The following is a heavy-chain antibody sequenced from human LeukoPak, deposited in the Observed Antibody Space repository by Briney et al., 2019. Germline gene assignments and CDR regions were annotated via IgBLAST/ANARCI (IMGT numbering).Heavy chain of an antibody. J-gene: IGHJ4*02. CDR1: GYTFTSYG. CDR3: ARGARGYSYSLDY. CDR2: ISAYNGNT. V-gene: IGHV1-18*01. Sequence: ASVKVSCKASGYTFTSYGISWVRQAPGQGLEWMGWISAYNGNTNYAQKLQGRVTMTRNTSISTAYVELSSLRSEDTAVYYCARGARGYSYSLDYWGQGTLVTVSS. D-gene: IGHD5-18*01.